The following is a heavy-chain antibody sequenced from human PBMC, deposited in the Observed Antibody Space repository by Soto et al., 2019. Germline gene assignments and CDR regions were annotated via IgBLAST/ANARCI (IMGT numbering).Heavy chain of an antibody. CDR2: IRSKAYGGTT. V-gene: IGHV3-49*03. CDR3: TTPFWSGPGGNMDV. J-gene: IGHJ6*02. Sequence: PGGSLRLSCTASGFTFGDYAMSWFRQAPGKGLEWVGFIRSKAYGGTTEYAASVKGRFTISRDDSKSIAYLQMNSLKTEDTAVYYCTTPFWSGPGGNMDVWGQGTTVTVSS. CDR1: GFTFGDYA. D-gene: IGHD3-3*01.